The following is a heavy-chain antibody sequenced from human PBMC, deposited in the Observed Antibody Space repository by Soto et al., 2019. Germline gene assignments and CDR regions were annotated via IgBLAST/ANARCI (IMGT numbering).Heavy chain of an antibody. Sequence: QVQLVESGGGVVQPGRSLRLSCAASGFTFSSYGMHWVRQAPGKGLEWVAVIWYDGSNKYYADSVKGRFTISRDNSKNTLSLQMNSLRAEDTAVYYCARDDIAARRFDYWGQGTLVTVSS. V-gene: IGHV3-33*01. J-gene: IGHJ4*02. CDR3: ARDDIAARRFDY. CDR1: GFTFSSYG. D-gene: IGHD6-6*01. CDR2: IWYDGSNK.